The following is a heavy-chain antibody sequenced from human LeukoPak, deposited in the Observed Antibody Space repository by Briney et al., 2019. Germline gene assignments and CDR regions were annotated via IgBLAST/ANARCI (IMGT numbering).Heavy chain of an antibody. Sequence: ASVKVSCKASGYTFTSYYMHWARQAPGQGLEWMGIINPSGGSTSYAQKFQGRVTMTRDMSTSTVYMELSSLRSEDTAVYYCARERIAAAGNNNWFDPWGQGTLVTVSS. V-gene: IGHV1-46*01. D-gene: IGHD6-13*01. J-gene: IGHJ5*02. CDR2: INPSGGST. CDR3: ARERIAAAGNNNWFDP. CDR1: GYTFTSYY.